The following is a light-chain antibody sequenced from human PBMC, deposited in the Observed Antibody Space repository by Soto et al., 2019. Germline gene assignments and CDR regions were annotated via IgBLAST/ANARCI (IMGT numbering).Light chain of an antibody. CDR3: SSFTDTGTVM. Sequence: QSVLTQSASVSGSPGQSFTIPCTGSSSDVGAYHSVSWYQQHPGKAPKLIIFDVSNRPSGVSNRFSGSKSGNTTSLTISGLQAEDEADYYCSSFTDTGTVMFGGGTKLTVL. J-gene: IGLJ3*02. V-gene: IGLV2-14*03. CDR1: SSDVGAYHS. CDR2: DVS.